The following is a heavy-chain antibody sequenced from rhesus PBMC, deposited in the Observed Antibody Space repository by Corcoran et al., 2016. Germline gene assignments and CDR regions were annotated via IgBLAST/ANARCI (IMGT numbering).Heavy chain of an antibody. CDR2: IYGSGSST. CDR3: ASVAAADDAFDF. Sequence: QLQLQESGPGLVKPSETLSVTCAVSGGSISRSYWSWILQAPGPGLEWIGYIYGSGSSTNYNPSLKSRVTLSVDTSKNQLSLKLSSVTAADTAVYYCASVAAADDAFDFWGQGLRVTVSS. D-gene: IGHD6-25*01. CDR1: GGSISRSY. V-gene: IGHV4-169*02. J-gene: IGHJ3*01.